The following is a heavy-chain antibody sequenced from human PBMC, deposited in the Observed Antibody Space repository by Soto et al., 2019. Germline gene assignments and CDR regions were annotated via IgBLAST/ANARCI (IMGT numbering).Heavy chain of an antibody. J-gene: IGHJ4*02. Sequence: QVQLQESGPGLVKPSQTLSLTCTVSGGSISSGGYYWSWIRQHPGKGLEWIGYIYYSGSTYYNPSLKSRVTISVDTSKNQFSLKLSSVTAADTAVYYCAGGISYGSGSYSKRGAFDYWGQGTLVTVSS. CDR3: AGGISYGSGSYSKRGAFDY. CDR2: IYYSGST. V-gene: IGHV4-31*03. CDR1: GGSISSGGYY. D-gene: IGHD3-10*01.